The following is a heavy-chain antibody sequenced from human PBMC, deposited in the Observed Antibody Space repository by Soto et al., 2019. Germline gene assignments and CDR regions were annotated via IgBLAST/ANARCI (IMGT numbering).Heavy chain of an antibody. CDR3: ARDIAVAGPGTHYYYYGMDV. CDR2: IIPIFGTA. V-gene: IGHV1-69*01. D-gene: IGHD6-19*01. Sequence: QVQLVQSGAEVKKPGSSVKVSCKASGGTFSSYAISWVRQAPGQGLEWMGGIIPIFGTANYAQKFQGRVTITADESTSTAYMELSSLRSEDTAVYYCARDIAVAGPGTHYYYYGMDVWGQGTTVTGSS. J-gene: IGHJ6*02. CDR1: GGTFSSYA.